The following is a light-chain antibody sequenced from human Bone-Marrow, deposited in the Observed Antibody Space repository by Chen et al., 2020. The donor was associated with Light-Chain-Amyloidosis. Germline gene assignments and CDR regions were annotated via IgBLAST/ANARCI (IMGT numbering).Light chain of an antibody. J-gene: IGLJ3*02. Sequence: SYVLTQPSSVSVAPGQTAPIARGGNNIGSTSVHWYQQTPGQAPLLVVYDDSDRPSGIPERLSGSNSGNTATLTISRVEAGDEADDYCQVWDRSSDRPVFGGGTKLTVL. CDR1: NIGSTS. CDR2: DDS. V-gene: IGLV3-21*02. CDR3: QVWDRSSDRPV.